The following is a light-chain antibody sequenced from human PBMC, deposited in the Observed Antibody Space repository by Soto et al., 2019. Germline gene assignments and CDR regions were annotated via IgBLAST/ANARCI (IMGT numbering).Light chain of an antibody. J-gene: IGKJ5*01. Sequence: EIVMTQAPATLSVSPGERATVSCRSSQSVSSNLAWYQQKPGQAPRLLIYGASTRATGIPARFSGSGSGTEFTLTISSLQSEDFALYYCQQYNKWPLITFGQGTRLEIK. V-gene: IGKV3-15*01. CDR3: QQYNKWPLIT. CDR2: GAS. CDR1: QSVSSN.